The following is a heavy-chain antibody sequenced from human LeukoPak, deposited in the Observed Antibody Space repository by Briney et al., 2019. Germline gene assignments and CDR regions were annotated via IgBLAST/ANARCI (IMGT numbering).Heavy chain of an antibody. CDR3: ARGSELYYFDY. D-gene: IGHD1-7*01. J-gene: IGHJ4*02. CDR2: IYYSGST. Sequence: TSSETLSLTCTVSGGSISSYYWSWIQQPPGKGLEWIGYIYYSGSTNYNPSLKSRVTISVDTSKNQFSLKLSSVTAADTAVYYCARGSELYYFDYWGQGTLVTVSS. CDR1: GGSISSYY. V-gene: IGHV4-59*01.